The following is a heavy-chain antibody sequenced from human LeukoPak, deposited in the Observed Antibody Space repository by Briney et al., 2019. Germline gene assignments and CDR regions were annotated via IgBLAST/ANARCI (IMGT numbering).Heavy chain of an antibody. CDR2: INPSGGST. Sequence: ASVMVSCKASGYTFTSYYMHWVRQAPGQGLEWMGIINPSGGSTSYAQKFQGRVTMTRDTSTSTVYMELSSLRSEDTAVYYCARGGYYDSSGYRPDAFDIWGQGTMVTVSS. J-gene: IGHJ3*02. CDR3: ARGGYYDSSGYRPDAFDI. CDR1: GYTFTSYY. D-gene: IGHD3-22*01. V-gene: IGHV1-46*01.